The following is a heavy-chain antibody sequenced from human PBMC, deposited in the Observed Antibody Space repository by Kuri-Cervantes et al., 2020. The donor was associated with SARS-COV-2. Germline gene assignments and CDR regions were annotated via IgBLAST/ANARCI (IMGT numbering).Heavy chain of an antibody. CDR3: ARVWKGRYRGTFTDY. Sequence: SETLSLTCTVSSGSISSGGYYWSWIRQHPGKGLEWIGYIYYSGSNYYNPSLKSRVTMSLATSKNQFSLKLTSVSAADTAVYYCARVWKGRYRGTFTDYWGQGTLVTVSS. V-gene: IGHV4-31*03. CDR1: SGSISSGGYY. D-gene: IGHD1-1*01. CDR2: IYYSGSN. J-gene: IGHJ4*02.